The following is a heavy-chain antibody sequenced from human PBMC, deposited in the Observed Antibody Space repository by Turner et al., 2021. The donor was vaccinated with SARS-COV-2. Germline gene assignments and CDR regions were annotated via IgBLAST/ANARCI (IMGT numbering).Heavy chain of an antibody. Sequence: EVQLVESGGGLVQPGGSLRLSCAASGFTFSSYWMSWVRQAAGKGLEWEANIKQDGSEKDYVDSVKGRFTISRDNAKNSLYLQMNSLRAEDTAVYYCARLHTSSWYFDYWGQGTLVTVSS. D-gene: IGHD6-13*01. V-gene: IGHV3-7*03. CDR1: GFTFSSYW. CDR3: ARLHTSSWYFDY. CDR2: IKQDGSEK. J-gene: IGHJ4*02.